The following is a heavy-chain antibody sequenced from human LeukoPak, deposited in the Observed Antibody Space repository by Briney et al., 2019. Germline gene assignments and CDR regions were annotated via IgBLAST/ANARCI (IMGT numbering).Heavy chain of an antibody. CDR3: ARSDSYWFFDL. V-gene: IGHV3-21*01. CDR2: ISSGSSYI. CDR1: GFTFSTCA. Sequence: PGGSLRLSCAASGFTFSTCAMSWVRQAPGKGLEWVSSISSGSSYIYYADSVKGRFTISRDNAENSLYLQMNSLRAEDTAVYYCARSDSYWFFDLRGRGTLVTVSS. J-gene: IGHJ2*01.